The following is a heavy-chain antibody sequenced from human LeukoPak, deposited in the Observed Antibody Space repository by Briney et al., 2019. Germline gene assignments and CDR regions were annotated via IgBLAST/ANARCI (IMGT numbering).Heavy chain of an antibody. J-gene: IGHJ4*02. D-gene: IGHD1-26*01. CDR1: GGSISSGDYY. CDR3: AREWELDPVLDY. CDR2: MYYSGST. V-gene: IGHV4-30-4*01. Sequence: SETLSLTCTVSGGSISSGDYYWSWIRQPPGKGLEWIGYMYYSGSTYYNPSLKSRVTISVDTSKNQFSLKLSSVTAADTAVYYCAREWELDPVLDYWGQGTLVTVSS.